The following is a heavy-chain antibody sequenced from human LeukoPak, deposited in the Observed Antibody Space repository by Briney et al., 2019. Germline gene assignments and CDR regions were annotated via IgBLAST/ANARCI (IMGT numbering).Heavy chain of an antibody. V-gene: IGHV4-39*07. D-gene: IGHD6-13*01. Sequence: SETLSLTCTVSGGSISSSSYYWGWIRQPPGKGLEWIGSIYYSGSTYYNPSLKSRVTISVDTSKNQFSLKLSSMTAADTAVYYCAKTIAAAARDAFDIWGQGTMVTVSS. CDR3: AKTIAAAARDAFDI. CDR1: GGSISSSSYY. CDR2: IYYSGST. J-gene: IGHJ3*02.